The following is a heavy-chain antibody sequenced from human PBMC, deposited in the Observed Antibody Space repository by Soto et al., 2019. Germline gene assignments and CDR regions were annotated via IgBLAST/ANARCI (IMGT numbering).Heavy chain of an antibody. CDR1: GLIFSDYH. CDR3: AMLGGWSGGSSGMDV. D-gene: IGHD6-19*01. V-gene: IGHV3-72*01. Sequence: EVQLVESGGGLVQPGGSLRLSCAASGLIFSDYHMDWVRQAPGKGLEWVGRIRRKANSYTTEYAASVKGRFTISREASKHSLYLQMNSPKSEDAAVYWCAMLGGWSGGSSGMDVWGEGTTVTVSS. J-gene: IGHJ6*04. CDR2: IRRKANSYTT.